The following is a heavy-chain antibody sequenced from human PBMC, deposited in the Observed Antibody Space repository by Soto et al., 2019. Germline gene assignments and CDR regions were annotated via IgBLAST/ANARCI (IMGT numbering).Heavy chain of an antibody. Sequence: QVQLVESGGGVVQPGRSLRLSCAASGFTFSSYGMHWVRQAPGKGLEWVAVISYDGSNKYYADSVKGRFTISRDNSKNTLYLQMNSLRAEDTDVYYCAKGEYSSSWYQYYYYYGMDVWGQGTTVTVSS. CDR1: GFTFSSYG. V-gene: IGHV3-30*18. J-gene: IGHJ6*02. CDR2: ISYDGSNK. CDR3: AKGEYSSSWYQYYYYYGMDV. D-gene: IGHD6-13*01.